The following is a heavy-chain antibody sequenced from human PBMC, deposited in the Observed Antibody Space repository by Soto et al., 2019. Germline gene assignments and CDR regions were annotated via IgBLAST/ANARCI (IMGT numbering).Heavy chain of an antibody. CDR2: IFSTGEI. D-gene: IGHD3-3*01. V-gene: IGHV4-59*01. CDR3: ARYLWRGQFFDF. Sequence: QVQLQESGPGLVKPSETLSLSCTVSGGSISGFFWSWIRQPPGRGLEWIGYIFSTGEISYNPSLKSRVTISLDSSRNQSSLRVISVTAADTAVYYCARYLWRGQFFDFWGQGTPVTVSS. J-gene: IGHJ4*02. CDR1: GGSISGFF.